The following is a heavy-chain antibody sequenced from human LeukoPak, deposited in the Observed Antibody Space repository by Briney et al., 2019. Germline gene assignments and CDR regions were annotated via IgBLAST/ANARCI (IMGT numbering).Heavy chain of an antibody. CDR2: INPNSGGT. J-gene: IGHJ4*02. Sequence: ASVKVSCKASGYTFTGYYMHWVRQAPGQGLEWMGWINPNSGGTNYAQKFQGWVTMTRDTSISTAYMELSRLRSDDTAVYYCARAPGYSYGSSFDYWNQETLVSV. D-gene: IGHD5-18*01. V-gene: IGHV1-2*04. CDR1: GYTFTGYY. CDR3: ARAPGYSYGSSFDY.